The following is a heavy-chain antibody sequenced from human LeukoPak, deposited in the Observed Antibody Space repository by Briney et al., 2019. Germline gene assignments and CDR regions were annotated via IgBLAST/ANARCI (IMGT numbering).Heavy chain of an antibody. D-gene: IGHD2-21*02. CDR2: IIPIFGTA. Sequence: SVKVSCKASGGTFTSYAISWVRQAPGQGLEWMGRIIPIFGTANYAQKFQGRVTITTDESTSTAYMELSSLRSEDTAVYYCATPAAYCGGDCYAYFDYWGQGTLVTVSS. CDR1: GGTFTSYA. V-gene: IGHV1-69*05. CDR3: ATPAAYCGGDCYAYFDY. J-gene: IGHJ4*02.